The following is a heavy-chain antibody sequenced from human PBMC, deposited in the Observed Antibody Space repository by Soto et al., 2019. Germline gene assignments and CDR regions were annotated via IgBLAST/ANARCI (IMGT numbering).Heavy chain of an antibody. D-gene: IGHD6-19*01. CDR1: GGSISSYY. CDR3: ARQPWLVLNAFDI. CDR2: IYYSGST. J-gene: IGHJ3*02. V-gene: IGHV4-59*01. Sequence: QVQLQESGPGLVKPSETLSLTCTVSGGSISSYYWSWIRQPPGKGLEWIGYIYYSGSTNYNPSLRSRVTISVDTSKNQFSLKLSSVTAAATAVYYCARQPWLVLNAFDIWGQGTMVTVSS.